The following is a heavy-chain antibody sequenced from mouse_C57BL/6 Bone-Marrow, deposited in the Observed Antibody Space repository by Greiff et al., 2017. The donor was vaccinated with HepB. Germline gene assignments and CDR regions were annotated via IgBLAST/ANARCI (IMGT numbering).Heavy chain of an antibody. D-gene: IGHD3-3*01. J-gene: IGHJ3*01. Sequence: VQLQQSGAELARPGASVKLSCKASGYTFTSYGISWVKQRTGQGLEWIGEIYPRSGNTYYNEKFKGKATLTADKSSSTAYMELRSLTPEDSAVYFCARWAGPWFAYWGQGTLVTVSA. CDR1: GYTFTSYG. CDR3: ARWAGPWFAY. CDR2: IYPRSGNT. V-gene: IGHV1-81*01.